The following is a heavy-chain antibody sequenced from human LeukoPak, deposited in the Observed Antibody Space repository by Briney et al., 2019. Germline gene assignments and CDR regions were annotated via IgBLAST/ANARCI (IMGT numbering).Heavy chain of an antibody. Sequence: GGSLRLSCAASGFTFNSYDMHWVRQAPGKGLEWVTFIRSDGDNKYYADSVKGRFTISRDNSKNTLYLQMNSLRAEDTAVYYCASSTHAYSSSWYGDYWGQGTLVTVSS. CDR2: IRSDGDNK. V-gene: IGHV3-30*02. CDR1: GFTFNSYD. J-gene: IGHJ4*02. D-gene: IGHD6-13*01. CDR3: ASSTHAYSSSWYGDY.